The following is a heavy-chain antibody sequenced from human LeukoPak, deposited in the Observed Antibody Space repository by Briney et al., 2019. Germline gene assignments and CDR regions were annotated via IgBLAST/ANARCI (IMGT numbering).Heavy chain of an antibody. CDR2: IHYSGST. V-gene: IGHV4-59*01. D-gene: IGHD2/OR15-2a*01. CDR3: ARAGFYASVNQYYYYYYMDV. CDR1: GGSIGSYY. Sequence: SETLSLTCTVSGGSIGSYYWSWVRQPPGKGLEWIGYIHYSGSTNYNPSLKSRVTTSIDTSKNQFSLKVTSVTAADAAVYYCARAGFYASVNQYYYYYYMDVWGTGTTVTVSS. J-gene: IGHJ6*03.